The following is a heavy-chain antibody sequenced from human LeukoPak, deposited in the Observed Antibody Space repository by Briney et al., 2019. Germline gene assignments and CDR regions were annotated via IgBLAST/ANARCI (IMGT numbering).Heavy chain of an antibody. CDR3: ARGDSIVVVPAASAFDI. V-gene: IGHV4-30-4*02. CDR2: IYYSGST. D-gene: IGHD2-2*01. Sequence: PSETLSLTCTVSGGSISSGDYYWSWIRQPPGKGLEWIGYIYYSGSTYYNPSLKSRVTISVDTSKNQFSLKLSSVTAADTAVYYCARGDSIVVVPAASAFDIWGQGTMVTVSS. J-gene: IGHJ3*02. CDR1: GGSISSGDYY.